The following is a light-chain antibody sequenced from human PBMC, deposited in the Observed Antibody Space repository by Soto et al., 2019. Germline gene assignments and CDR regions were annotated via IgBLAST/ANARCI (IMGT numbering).Light chain of an antibody. CDR1: QSVSGSD. CDR2: GAS. V-gene: IGKV3-20*01. Sequence: EIVLTQSPGTLSLSPGERANLSCRASQSVSGSDLAWYQQKPGHAPRLLIYGASSRATGIPDRFSGGGSGTDFTLTIGRLEPEDFAVYYCHQYAISPRTFGQGTKVEIK. CDR3: HQYAISPRT. J-gene: IGKJ1*01.